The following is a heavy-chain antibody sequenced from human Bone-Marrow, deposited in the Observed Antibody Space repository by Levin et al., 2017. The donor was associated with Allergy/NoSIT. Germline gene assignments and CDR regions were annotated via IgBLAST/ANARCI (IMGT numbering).Heavy chain of an antibody. Sequence: TGGSLRLSCAASGLTFRSYAMHWVRQAPGKGLEWVAVISNDGSKEYYGDSVKGRFTISRDNSKNTLYLQMNSLRADDTAVYYCAKAYSSGWYFDLWGQGTLVTVSS. CDR1: GLTFRSYA. CDR3: AKAYSSGWYFDL. CDR2: ISNDGSKE. J-gene: IGHJ4*02. D-gene: IGHD6-19*01. V-gene: IGHV3-30*18.